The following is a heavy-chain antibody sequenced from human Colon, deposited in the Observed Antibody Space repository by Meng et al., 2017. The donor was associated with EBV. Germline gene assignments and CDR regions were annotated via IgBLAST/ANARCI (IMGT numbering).Heavy chain of an antibody. CDR3: ARVVTALWGYYFDY. CDR1: GGSIRCRNW. V-gene: IGHV4-4*02. Sequence: HVHRPESVPGLVKPSGNLSPACSVSGGSIRCRNWWSWVPQPSGKGLEWIGEIYHSGRTNYNPSLKSRVTISVDKSKNQCSLKLSSVTAADTAVYYCARVVTALWGYYFDYWGQGTLVTVSS. J-gene: IGHJ4*02. D-gene: IGHD2-21*02. CDR2: IYHSGRT.